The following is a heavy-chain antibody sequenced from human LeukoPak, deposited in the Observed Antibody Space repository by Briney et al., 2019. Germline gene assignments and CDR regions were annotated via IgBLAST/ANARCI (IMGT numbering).Heavy chain of an antibody. CDR1: GFDSSDAW. Sequence: GGSLRLSCAASGFDSSDAWMSWVRQAPEKGLEWVGRIKSESDGGTTDYAAPVKGRFTISRDDSESTLYLQMNSLNTEDSAVYYCTTDLTTLIAADYWGQGTLVTVSS. CDR3: TTDLTTLIAADY. V-gene: IGHV3-15*01. CDR2: IKSESDGGTT. D-gene: IGHD4-4*01. J-gene: IGHJ4*02.